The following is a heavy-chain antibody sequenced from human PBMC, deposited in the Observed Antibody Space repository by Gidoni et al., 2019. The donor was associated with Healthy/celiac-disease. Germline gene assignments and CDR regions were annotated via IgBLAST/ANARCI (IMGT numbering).Heavy chain of an antibody. J-gene: IGHJ5*02. CDR2: INHSGST. Sequence: QVQLQQWGAGLLKPSETLSLTCAVYGGSFSGYYWSWIRQPPGKGLEWIGEINHSGSTNYNTSLKSRVTISVDTSKNQFSLKLSSVTAADTAVYYCARGGRYCSGGSCYAKYNWFDPWGQGTLVTVSS. CDR3: ARGGRYCSGGSCYAKYNWFDP. D-gene: IGHD2-15*01. V-gene: IGHV4-34*01. CDR1: GGSFSGYY.